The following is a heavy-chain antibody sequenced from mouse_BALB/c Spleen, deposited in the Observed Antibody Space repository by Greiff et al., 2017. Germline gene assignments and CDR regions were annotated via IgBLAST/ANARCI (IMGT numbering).Heavy chain of an antibody. V-gene: IGHV1-69*02. D-gene: IGHD1-1*01. CDR3: ARLDYGSSYYFDY. J-gene: IGHJ2*01. Sequence: QVQLQQPGAELVKPGAPVKLSCKASGYTFTSYWMNWVKQRPGRGLEWIGRIDPSDSETHYNQKFKDKATLTVDKSSSTAYIQLSSLTSEDSAVYYCARLDYGSSYYFDYWGQGTTLTVSS. CDR2: IDPSDSET. CDR1: GYTFTSYW.